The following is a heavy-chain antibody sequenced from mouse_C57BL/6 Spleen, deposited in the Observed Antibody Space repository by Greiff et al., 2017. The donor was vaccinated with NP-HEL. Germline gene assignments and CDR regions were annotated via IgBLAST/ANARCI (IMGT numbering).Heavy chain of an antibody. J-gene: IGHJ3*01. CDR3: ARANWDPSWFAY. CDR1: GFTFSSYA. CDR2: ISDGGSYT. V-gene: IGHV5-4*01. D-gene: IGHD4-1*01. Sequence: EVQRVESGGGLVKPGGSLKLSCAASGFTFSSYAMSWVRQTPEKRLEWVATISDGGSYTYYPDNVKGRFTISRDNAKNNLYLQMSHLKYEDTALYYCARANWDPSWFAYWGQGTLVTVSA.